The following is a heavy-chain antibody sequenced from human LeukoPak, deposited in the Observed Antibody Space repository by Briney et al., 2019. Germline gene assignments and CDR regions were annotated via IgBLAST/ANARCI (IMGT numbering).Heavy chain of an antibody. J-gene: IGHJ4*02. CDR1: GASISTYY. V-gene: IGHV4-4*09. Sequence: PSETLSLTCTVSGASISTYYWTWVRQPPGKGLEWIGSTYTSVTHKFNPSLKSRCTISVDTSKNRSSLSLISVTAADRAVYYCARHLAPYRPFHDWGQGSLVTVSS. CDR2: TYTSVTH. CDR3: ARHLAPYRPFHD. D-gene: IGHD1-14*01.